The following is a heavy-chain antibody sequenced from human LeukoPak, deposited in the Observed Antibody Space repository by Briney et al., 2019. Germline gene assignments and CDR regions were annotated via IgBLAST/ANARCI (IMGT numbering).Heavy chain of an antibody. CDR3: ARHPGDFTGIVNYYYMDV. CDR1: GGSISSYY. Sequence: SETLSLTCTVSGGSISSYYWSWIRQPPGKGLEWIGYIYYSGSTNYNPSLKSRVTISVDTSKNQFSLKLSSVTAADTALYYCARHPGDFTGIVNYYYMDVWGKGTTVTVSS. CDR2: IYYSGST. V-gene: IGHV4-59*01. J-gene: IGHJ6*03. D-gene: IGHD1-26*01.